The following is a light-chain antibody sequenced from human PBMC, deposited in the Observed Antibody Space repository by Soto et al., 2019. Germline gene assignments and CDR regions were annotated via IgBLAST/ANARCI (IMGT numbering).Light chain of an antibody. V-gene: IGLV1-40*01. Sequence: QSVLTQPPSVSGAPGQRVTISCTGSSSNIGTGYDVHWYQQVPGTAPKLLIYANSNRPSGVPDRFSASKSGTSASLAITGLQAEDEADYYCQFYDNTLSGSEVVFGGGTKVTVL. CDR1: SSNIGTGYD. J-gene: IGLJ3*02. CDR2: ANS. CDR3: QFYDNTLSGSEVV.